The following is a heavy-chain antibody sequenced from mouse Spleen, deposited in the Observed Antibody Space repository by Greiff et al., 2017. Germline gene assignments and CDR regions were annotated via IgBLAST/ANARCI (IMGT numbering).Heavy chain of an antibody. Sequence: EVKLQESGGGLVKPGGSLKLSCAASGFTFSSYAMSWVRQTPEKRLEWVATISDGGSYTYYPDNVKGRFTISRDNAKNNLYLQMSHLKSEDTAMYYCARDDTTVVEGFDYWGQGTTLTVSS. J-gene: IGHJ2*01. V-gene: IGHV5-4*01. CDR3: ARDDTTVVEGFDY. D-gene: IGHD1-1*01. CDR1: GFTFSSYA. CDR2: ISDGGSYT.